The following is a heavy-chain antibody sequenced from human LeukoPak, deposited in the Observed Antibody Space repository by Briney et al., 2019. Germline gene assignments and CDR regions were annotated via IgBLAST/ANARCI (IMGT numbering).Heavy chain of an antibody. D-gene: IGHD4/OR15-4a*01. J-gene: IGHJ4*02. CDR2: IYHSGST. CDR1: GYSISSGYY. CDR3: ARWRANYGLE. V-gene: IGHV4-38-2*02. Sequence: SETLSLTCTVSGYSISSGYYWGWIRQPPGKGLEWIGSIYHSGSTYYNPSLKSRVTIPVDTSKNQFSLKLSSVTAADTAVYYCARWRANYGLEWGQGTLVTVSS.